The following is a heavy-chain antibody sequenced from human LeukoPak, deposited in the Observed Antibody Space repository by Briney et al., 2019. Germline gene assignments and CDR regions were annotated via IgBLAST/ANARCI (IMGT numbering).Heavy chain of an antibody. D-gene: IGHD2-15*01. CDR3: AREVEGYCSGGSCYPHFDY. J-gene: IGHJ4*02. CDR2: IFYSGST. V-gene: IGHV4-4*02. Sequence: GSLRLSCAASGFSLSRYWMSWVRQAPGKGLEWLGNIFYSGSTYYSPSLKSRVTISLDTSRNQFSLQLNSVTPEDTAVYYCAREVEGYCSGGSCYPHFDYWGQGTLVTVSS. CDR1: GFSLSRYW.